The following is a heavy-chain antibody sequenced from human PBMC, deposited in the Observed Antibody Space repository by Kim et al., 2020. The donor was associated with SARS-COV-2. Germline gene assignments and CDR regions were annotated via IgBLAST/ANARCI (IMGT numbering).Heavy chain of an antibody. J-gene: IGHJ4*02. V-gene: IGHV1-3*04. CDR3: AKRGPGGDAYYFDY. CDR1: GYTFTNYA. Sequence: ASVKVSCKASGYTFTNYAIHWVRQAPGQRLEWMGWINTGNGNTRYSQRFQGRVTITRDTSASTAYMELSSLRSEDTAVYYCAKRGPGGDAYYFDYWGQGT. D-gene: IGHD2-21*02. CDR2: INTGNGNT.